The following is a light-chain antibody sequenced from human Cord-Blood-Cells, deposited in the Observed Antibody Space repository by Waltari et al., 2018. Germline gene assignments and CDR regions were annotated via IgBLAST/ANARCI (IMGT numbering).Light chain of an antibody. CDR1: SLRSYY. CDR3: NSRDSSGNWV. J-gene: IGLJ3*02. CDR2: GKN. V-gene: IGLV3-19*01. Sequence: SSELTQDPAVSVALGQTVRITCQGDSLRSYYASWYQQKPGQAPVLGIYGKNNRPSGIPDRFSGSSSGNTASLTITGAQAEDEADYYCNSRDSSGNWVFGGGTKLTVL.